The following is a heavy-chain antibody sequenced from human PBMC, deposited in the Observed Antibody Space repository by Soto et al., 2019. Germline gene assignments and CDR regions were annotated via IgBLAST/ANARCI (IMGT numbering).Heavy chain of an antibody. D-gene: IGHD3-22*01. V-gene: IGHV4-34*01. J-gene: IGHJ3*02. CDR2: INHSGST. Sequence: QVQLQQWGAGLLKPSETLSLTCAVYGGSFSGYYWSWIRQPPGKGLEWIGEINHSGSTNYNPSLKSRVTISVDTSKNQFSLKLSSVNAADTAVYYCARDLSYYYDSSGYLWGNAFDIWGQGTMVTVSS. CDR1: GGSFSGYY. CDR3: ARDLSYYYDSSGYLWGNAFDI.